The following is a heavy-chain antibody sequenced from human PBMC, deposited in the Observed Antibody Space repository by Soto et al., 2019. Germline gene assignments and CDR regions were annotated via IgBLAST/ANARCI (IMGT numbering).Heavy chain of an antibody. CDR1: GGSFSGYY. J-gene: IGHJ3*02. Sequence: SETLSLTCAVYGGSFSGYYWSWIRQPPGKGLEWIGEINHSGSTNYNPSLKSRVTISVDTSKNQFSLRLSSVTAADTAVYYCARRTIKLLWFGELLSGDAFDIWGQGTMVTVSS. V-gene: IGHV4-34*01. CDR2: INHSGST. D-gene: IGHD3-10*01. CDR3: ARRTIKLLWFGELLSGDAFDI.